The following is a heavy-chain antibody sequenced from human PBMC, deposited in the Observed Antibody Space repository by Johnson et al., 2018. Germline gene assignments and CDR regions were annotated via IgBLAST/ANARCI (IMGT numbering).Heavy chain of an antibody. D-gene: IGHD3-3*01. CDR3: AKDYDDSWSGGGIDH. CDR2: ISRDGSNK. CDR1: GFTFSNYG. V-gene: IGHV3-30*18. Sequence: QVQLVQSGGGVVQPGRSLRLSCAASGFTFSNYGMHWVRQAPGKGLEWVADISRDGSNKDYADSVKGRFTISRDNSKNTLYLQVNSLRAEDTAVYYCAKDYDDSWSGGGIDHWGQGTLVTVSS. J-gene: IGHJ4*02.